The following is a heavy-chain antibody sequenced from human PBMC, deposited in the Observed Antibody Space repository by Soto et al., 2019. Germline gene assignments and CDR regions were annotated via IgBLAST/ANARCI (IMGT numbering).Heavy chain of an antibody. CDR3: ARHVVGVPFDP. CDR2: INPSGGST. CDR1: GYTFTSYY. Sequence: ASVKVSCKASGYTFTSYYMHWVRQAPVQGLEWMGIINPSGGSTSYAQKFQGRVTMTRDTSTSTVYMELSSLRSEDTAVYYCARHVVGVPFDPWGQGTLVTVSS. D-gene: IGHD2-2*01. V-gene: IGHV1-46*01. J-gene: IGHJ5*02.